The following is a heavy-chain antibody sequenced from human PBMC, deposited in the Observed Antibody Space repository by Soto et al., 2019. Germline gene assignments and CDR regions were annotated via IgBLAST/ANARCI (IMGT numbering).Heavy chain of an antibody. V-gene: IGHV5-51*01. CDR2: IYPGDSDT. CDR1: GYNFTSYW. CDR3: ARRRYYDSSGYLYYYYGMDV. Sequence: GASLKHSCKGSGYNFTSYWIGWVRQMTGKGLEWMGIIYPGDSDTRYSPSFQGQVTISADKSISTAYLQWSSLKASDTAMYYCARRRYYDSSGYLYYYYGMDVWGQGTTVTVSS. D-gene: IGHD3-22*01. J-gene: IGHJ6*02.